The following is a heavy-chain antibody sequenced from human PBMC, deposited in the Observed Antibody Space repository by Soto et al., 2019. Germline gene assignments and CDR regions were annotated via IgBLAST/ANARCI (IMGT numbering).Heavy chain of an antibody. J-gene: IGHJ5*02. D-gene: IGHD5-18*01. CDR2: IYYTGST. Sequence: PSETLSLTCTVSGGSISSYYWSWIRQPPGKGLEWIGYIYYTGSTNYNPSLNDRVTISVDTSKNHFSLQLTSVAAADTAVYYCARGAGFSYASTWFDIWGQGTLVTVS. CDR3: ARGAGFSYASTWFDI. V-gene: IGHV4-59*01. CDR1: GGSISSYY.